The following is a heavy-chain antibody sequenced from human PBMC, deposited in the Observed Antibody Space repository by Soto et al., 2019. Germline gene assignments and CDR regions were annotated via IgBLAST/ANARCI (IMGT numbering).Heavy chain of an antibody. CDR2: ISSNGGST. J-gene: IGHJ6*02. V-gene: IGHV3-64D*06. CDR1: GFTFSSYS. Sequence: GGSLRLSGSASGFTFSSYSMHWVRQSPGKGLEYVSAISSNGGSTYYADSVKGRFTISRDNSKNTLYLQMSSLRAEDTAVYYCVKVAASYYYGMDVWGQGTTVTVSS. CDR3: VKVAASYYYGMDV.